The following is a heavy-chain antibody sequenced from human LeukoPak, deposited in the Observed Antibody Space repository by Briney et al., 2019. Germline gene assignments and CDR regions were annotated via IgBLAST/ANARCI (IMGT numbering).Heavy chain of an antibody. V-gene: IGHV1-69*04. CDR2: IIPILGIA. J-gene: IGHJ4*02. CDR1: GGTFSSYA. D-gene: IGHD4-11*01. CDR3: ALLTTSEY. Sequence: RRASVKLSCTASGGTFSSYAISWVRQAPGQGLEWMGRIIPILGIANYAQKFQGRVTITADKSTSTAYMELSSLRSEDTAVYYCALLTTSEYWGQGTLVTVSS.